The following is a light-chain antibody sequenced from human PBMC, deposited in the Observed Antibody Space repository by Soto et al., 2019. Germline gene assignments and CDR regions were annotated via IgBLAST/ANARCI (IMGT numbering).Light chain of an antibody. J-gene: IGLJ2*01. CDR2: DND. V-gene: IGLV1-51*01. Sequence: QSVLTQPPSVSAAPGQKVSISCSGSSSNIWNNYVSWYQHLPGTAPRLLIYDNDKRPSGIPDRFSGSKSGTSATLGITGLQTGDEADYYCVTSHSSLSPVVFGGGTKLTVL. CDR3: VTSHSSLSPVV. CDR1: SSNIWNNY.